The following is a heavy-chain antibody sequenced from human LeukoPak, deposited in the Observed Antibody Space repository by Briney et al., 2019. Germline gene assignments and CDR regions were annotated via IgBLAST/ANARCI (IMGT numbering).Heavy chain of an antibody. Sequence: ASVKVSCKASGYTFTSYDINWVRQATGQGLEWMGWMNPNSGNTGYAQKFQGRVTMTRDTSISTAYMELSRLRSDDTAVHYCARTHCGGDCYLNDAFDIWGQGTMVTVSS. J-gene: IGHJ3*02. V-gene: IGHV1-8*02. CDR2: MNPNSGNT. CDR3: ARTHCGGDCYLNDAFDI. D-gene: IGHD2-21*01. CDR1: GYTFTSYD.